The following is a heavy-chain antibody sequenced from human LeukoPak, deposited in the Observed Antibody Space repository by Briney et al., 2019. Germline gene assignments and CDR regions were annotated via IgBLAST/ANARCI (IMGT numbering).Heavy chain of an antibody. D-gene: IGHD3-10*02. V-gene: IGHV3-23*01. CDR2: VSGGGGST. CDR1: GFTFSDYA. Sequence: PGGSLRLSCAGSGFTFSDYAMSWVRQAPGKGLEWVTTVSGGGGSTYYADSVKGRFTISRDNSKSTLYLQMNGLRAEDTAVYYCAKNLGSVRGAHSDYWGQGTLVTVS. J-gene: IGHJ4*02. CDR3: AKNLGSVRGAHSDY.